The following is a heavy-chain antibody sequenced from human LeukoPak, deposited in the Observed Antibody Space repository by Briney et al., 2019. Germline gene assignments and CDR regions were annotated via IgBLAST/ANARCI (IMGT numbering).Heavy chain of an antibody. Sequence: GGSLRLSCAASAFTFSHYWMHWVRHVPGKGLVWLAHVNSDGSSTSYAESVRGRFTISRDNAENTLYLQMNSLRAEDTAVYYCARSDYGSYYFDYWGQGALXTVXS. CDR1: AFTFSHYW. CDR3: ARSDYGSYYFDY. CDR2: VNSDGSST. J-gene: IGHJ4*02. D-gene: IGHD3-10*01. V-gene: IGHV3-74*01.